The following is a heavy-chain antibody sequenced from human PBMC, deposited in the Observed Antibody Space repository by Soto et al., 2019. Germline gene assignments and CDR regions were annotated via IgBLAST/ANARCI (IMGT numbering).Heavy chain of an antibody. CDR1: TDSSSFTNSY. J-gene: IGHJ4*02. CDR2: SSYNGGT. D-gene: IGHD3-10*01. Sequence: QLQLQESGPGLVKPSETLYLTCTVSTDSSSFTNSYWGWIRRPPGRGLQWIGSSSYNGGTLYNPTLKGRVVLSFDTSKKQSSLQVTSVTAADTAVYFCARHRIEVVWRGFVFWGQGSPVTVSS. V-gene: IGHV4-39*01. CDR3: ARHRIEVVWRGFVF.